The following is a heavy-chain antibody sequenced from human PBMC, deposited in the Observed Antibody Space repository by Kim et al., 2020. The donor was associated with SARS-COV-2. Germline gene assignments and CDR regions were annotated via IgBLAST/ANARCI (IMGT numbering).Heavy chain of an antibody. V-gene: IGHV4-34*01. Sequence: NPTLKGRVTISVDTSKNQFSRKQSSVTAADTAVYYCARGGYYDSSGYYSRWGQGTLVTVSS. J-gene: IGHJ4*02. CDR3: ARGGYYDSSGYYSR. D-gene: IGHD3-22*01.